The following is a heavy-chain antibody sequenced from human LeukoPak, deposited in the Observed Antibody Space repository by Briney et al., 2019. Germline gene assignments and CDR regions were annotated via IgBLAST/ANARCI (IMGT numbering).Heavy chain of an antibody. D-gene: IGHD6-13*01. V-gene: IGHV5-51*01. J-gene: IGHJ2*01. CDR2: IYPGDSDT. CDR3: ARISSREGNWYFDL. Sequence: GEPLKISCKVSGSGFTSYWIGWVRQMPGKGLEWMGIIYPGDSDTRYSPSFQGQVTISADKSISTAYLQWSSLKASDTAMYYCARISSREGNWYFDLWGRGTLVTVSS. CDR1: GSGFTSYW.